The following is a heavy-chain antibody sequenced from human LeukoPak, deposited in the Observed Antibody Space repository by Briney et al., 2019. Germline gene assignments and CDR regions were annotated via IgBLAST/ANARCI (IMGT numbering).Heavy chain of an antibody. CDR3: ARGVKTYDSNYRHYYYGMDV. V-gene: IGHV4-4*02. CDR2: IYHSGST. J-gene: IGHJ6*02. D-gene: IGHD4-11*01. Sequence: PSETLSLTCAVSGGSISSSNWWSWVRQPPGQGLEWIGEIYHSGSTNYNPSLKSRVTISVDKSKNQFSLKLSSVTAADTAVYYCARGVKTYDSNYRHYYYGMDVWGQGTTVTVSS. CDR1: GGSISSSNW.